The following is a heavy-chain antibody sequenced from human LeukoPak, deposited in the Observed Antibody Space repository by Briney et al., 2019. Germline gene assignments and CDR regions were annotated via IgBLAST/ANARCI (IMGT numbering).Heavy chain of an antibody. CDR2: ISYDGSNK. CDR3: ARMYGSGQYYFDS. D-gene: IGHD3-10*01. J-gene: IGHJ4*02. V-gene: IGHV3-30*14. Sequence: PGGSLRLSCAASGFTFSSYAMHWVRQAPGKGLEWVAVISYDGSNKYYADSVKGRFTISRDNSKNTLYLEMNSLRAEDTAVYYCARMYGSGQYYFDSWGQGTLVTVSS. CDR1: GFTFSSYA.